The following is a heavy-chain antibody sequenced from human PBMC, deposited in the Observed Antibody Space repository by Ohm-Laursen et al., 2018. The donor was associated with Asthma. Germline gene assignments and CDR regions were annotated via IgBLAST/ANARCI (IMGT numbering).Heavy chain of an antibody. CDR2: INPSAGSI. V-gene: IGHV1-46*03. D-gene: IGHD3-22*01. CDR1: GYTLTELS. Sequence: ASVKVSCKASGYTLTELSMHWVRQAPGQGLEWMGIINPSAGSITYAQKFQGRVTMTSDTSTSTVYMELTRLRSEDTAVYYCAREITMIGSYHYYGMDVWGQGTTVTVSS. J-gene: IGHJ6*02. CDR3: AREITMIGSYHYYGMDV.